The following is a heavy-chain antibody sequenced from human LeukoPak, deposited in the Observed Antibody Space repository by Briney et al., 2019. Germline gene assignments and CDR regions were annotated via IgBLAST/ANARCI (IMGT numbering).Heavy chain of an antibody. CDR2: IGGRGGST. Sequence: PGGSLRLSCAASGFIFSDYGMSWVRQAPGKGLEWVSTIGGRGGSTYYADSVKGRFTISRDNSKNTLYLQMNSLRAEDTAVYYCAKVWVRGVMVSYFDYWGQGTLVTVSS. CDR1: GFIFSDYG. V-gene: IGHV3-23*01. D-gene: IGHD3-10*01. CDR3: AKVWVRGVMVSYFDY. J-gene: IGHJ4*02.